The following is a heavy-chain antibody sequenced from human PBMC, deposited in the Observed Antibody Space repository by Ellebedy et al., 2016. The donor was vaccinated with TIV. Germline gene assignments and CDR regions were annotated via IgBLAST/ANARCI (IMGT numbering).Heavy chain of an antibody. V-gene: IGHV3-30*02. CDR3: AKIGAAGIPFYYYYYGMDV. CDR2: IRYDGSNK. CDR1: GFTFSSYG. Sequence: GESLKISCAASGFTFSSYGMHWVRQAPGKGLEWVAFIRYDGSNKYYAVSVKGRFTISRDNSKNTPYLQMNSLRAEDTAVYYCAKIGAAGIPFYYYYYGMDVWGQGTTVTVSS. J-gene: IGHJ6*02. D-gene: IGHD6-13*01.